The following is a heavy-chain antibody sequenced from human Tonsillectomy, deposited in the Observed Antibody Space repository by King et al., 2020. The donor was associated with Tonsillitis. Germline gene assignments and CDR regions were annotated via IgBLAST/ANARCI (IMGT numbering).Heavy chain of an antibody. J-gene: IGHJ4*02. CDR3: ARLEPYYAGDC. CDR1: GFTFSNHG. V-gene: IGHV3-7*01. CDR2: IKQDGTEK. D-gene: IGHD3-10*01. Sequence: VQLVESGGGFVQPGGSLTVSCAASGFTFSNHGMPWVRQAPGKGLEWVANIKQDGTEKYYTDSVKGRFTIARDNAKNSLYLQMNSLSAEDTAVYYCARLEPYYAGDCWGQGTLVTVSS.